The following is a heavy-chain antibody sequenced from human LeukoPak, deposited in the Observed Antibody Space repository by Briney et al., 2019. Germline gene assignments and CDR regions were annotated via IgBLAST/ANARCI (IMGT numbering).Heavy chain of an antibody. CDR2: ISGSGGST. D-gene: IGHD5-24*01. CDR1: GFTFSSYA. V-gene: IGHV3-23*01. CDR3: ARAPMATLSYFDY. Sequence: QTGGSLRLSCAASGFTFSSYAMSWVRQAPGKGLEWVSAISGSGGSTYYADSVKGRFTISRDNSKNTLYLQMNSLRAEDTAVYYCARAPMATLSYFDYWGQGTLVTVSS. J-gene: IGHJ4*02.